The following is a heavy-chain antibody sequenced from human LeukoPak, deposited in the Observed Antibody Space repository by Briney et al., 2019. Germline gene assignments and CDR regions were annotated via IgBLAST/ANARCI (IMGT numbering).Heavy chain of an antibody. J-gene: IGHJ3*01. Sequence: PSETLSLTCTVSGGSIGSYYWSWIRQPPGKGLECIGYIYHSGTTNYNPSLKSRVTISADTSKNQLSLKLTSVTAADTAIYYCARQRDYADYLDAFDVWGQGTMVTVSS. CDR1: GGSIGSYY. D-gene: IGHD4-17*01. CDR2: IYHSGTT. V-gene: IGHV4-59*08. CDR3: ARQRDYADYLDAFDV.